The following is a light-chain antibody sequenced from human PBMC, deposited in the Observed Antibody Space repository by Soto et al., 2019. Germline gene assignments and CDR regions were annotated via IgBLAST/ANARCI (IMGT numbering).Light chain of an antibody. CDR1: TGAVTSGYY. V-gene: IGLV7-43*01. CDR2: STS. J-gene: IGLJ2*01. CDR3: LLYYGGQLGV. Sequence: QAVVTQEPSLTVSPGGTVTLTCASSTGAVTSGYYPNWFQQKPGQAPRALIYSTSNKYSWTPARFSGSLIGDKAALTLSGVQPEDEAEYYCLLYYGGQLGVFGGGTKLIVL.